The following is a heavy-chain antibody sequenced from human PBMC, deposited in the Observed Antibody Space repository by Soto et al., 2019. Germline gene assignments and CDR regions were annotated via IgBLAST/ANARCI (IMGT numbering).Heavy chain of an antibody. J-gene: IGHJ6*03. CDR2: IVVGSGNT. D-gene: IGHD2-2*01. Sequence: SVKVSCKASGFTFTSSAMQWVRQARGQRLEWIGWIVVGSGNTNYAQKFQERVTITRDMSTSTAYMELSSLRSEDTAVYYCAASRDCSSTSSYFVMDVWDKGTTVT. CDR3: AASRDCSSTSSYFVMDV. CDR1: GFTFTSSA. V-gene: IGHV1-58*02.